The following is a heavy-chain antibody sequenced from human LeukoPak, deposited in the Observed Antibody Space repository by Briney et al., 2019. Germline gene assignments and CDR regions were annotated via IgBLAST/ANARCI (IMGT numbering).Heavy chain of an antibody. Sequence: GGSLRLSCAASGFIFSSYWMTWVRQAPGKGLERVANIKDDGSENYYVDSVKGRFTISRDNAKNSVFLQMNSLRADDTAVYYCARDRGWQTFDYWGQGSQVTVSS. CDR2: IKDDGSEN. CDR3: ARDRGWQTFDY. V-gene: IGHV3-7*01. CDR1: GFIFSSYW. D-gene: IGHD6-19*01. J-gene: IGHJ4*02.